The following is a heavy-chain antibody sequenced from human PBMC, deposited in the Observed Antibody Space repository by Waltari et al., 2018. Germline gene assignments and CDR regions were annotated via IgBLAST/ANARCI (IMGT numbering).Heavy chain of an antibody. D-gene: IGHD2-2*01. V-gene: IGHV4-39*01. CDR1: GGSISSSSYY. CDR2: IYYSGST. Sequence: QLQLQESGPGLVKPSETLSLTCTVSGGSISSSSYYWGWIRQPPGKGLEWIGSIYYSGSTYYNPSLKSRVTISVDTSKNQFSLKLSSVTAADTAVYYCARSTYHYYYYYMDVWGKGTTVTVSS. CDR3: ARSTYHYYYYYMDV. J-gene: IGHJ6*03.